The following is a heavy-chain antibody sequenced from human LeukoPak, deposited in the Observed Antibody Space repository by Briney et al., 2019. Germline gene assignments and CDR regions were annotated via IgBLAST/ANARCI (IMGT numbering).Heavy chain of an antibody. J-gene: IGHJ4*02. CDR3: VKDLYKGDTSTWYYFDC. D-gene: IGHD6-13*01. V-gene: IGHV3-64D*06. CDR2: ISRYGDKT. Sequence: GGSLRLSCSASGFTFSSYAMHWVRQAPGMGPEYVSVISRYGDKTYYADSVKGRFTISRDNSKNTVSLQMSSLRPEDTAVYYCVKDLYKGDTSTWYYFDCWGQGTLVTVSS. CDR1: GFTFSSYA.